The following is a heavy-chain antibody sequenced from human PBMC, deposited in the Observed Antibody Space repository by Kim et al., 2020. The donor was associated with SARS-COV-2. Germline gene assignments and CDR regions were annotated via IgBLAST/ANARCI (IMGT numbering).Heavy chain of an antibody. Sequence: GGSLRLSCAASGFTFNDYYMSWIRQAPGKGLEWLSYISYSSTYTNYADSVKGRFTISRDNAKNSLYLQMNNLRAEDTAVYYCARDLNNNWNYVYWGQGTLVTVSS. J-gene: IGHJ4*02. D-gene: IGHD3-3*01. V-gene: IGHV3-11*05. CDR1: GFTFNDYY. CDR3: ARDLNNNWNYVY. CDR2: ISYSSTYT.